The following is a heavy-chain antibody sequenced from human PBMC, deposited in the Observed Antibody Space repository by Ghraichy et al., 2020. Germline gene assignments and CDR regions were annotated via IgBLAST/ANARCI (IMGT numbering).Heavy chain of an antibody. J-gene: IGHJ4*02. Sequence: GGSLRLSCAASGFNFTAGWWNWVRQGPGTGLEWVAGIKPDGSETFHVAFVRGRSTTASDNAKNSLYLQRNSLRAEDSAFYYCVRDRAFKCFDYWGRGTLVTVSS. D-gene: IGHD3-10*01. CDR1: GFNFTAGW. V-gene: IGHV3-7*03. CDR3: VRDRAFKCFDY. CDR2: IKPDGSET.